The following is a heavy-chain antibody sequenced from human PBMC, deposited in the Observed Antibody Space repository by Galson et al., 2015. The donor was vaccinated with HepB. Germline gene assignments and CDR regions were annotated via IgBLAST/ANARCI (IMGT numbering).Heavy chain of an antibody. V-gene: IGHV1-3*01. D-gene: IGHD3-3*01. CDR3: ASTDFWSGPYYYYGMDV. J-gene: IGHJ6*02. CDR2: INAGNGNT. Sequence: SVKVSCKASGYTFTSYAMHWVRQAPGQRLEWMGWINAGNGNTKYSQKFQGRVTITRDTSASTAYMELSSLRSEDTAVYYCASTDFWSGPYYYYGMDVWGQGTTVTVSS. CDR1: GYTFTSYA.